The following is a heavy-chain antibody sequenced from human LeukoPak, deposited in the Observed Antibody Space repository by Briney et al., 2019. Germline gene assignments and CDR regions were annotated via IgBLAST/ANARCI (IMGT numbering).Heavy chain of an antibody. J-gene: IGHJ4*02. CDR2: LSGSGDSI. CDR3: AKVSGYCSNGVCYTHDY. V-gene: IGHV3-23*01. Sequence: GRSLRLSCAASGFAFSSYAMSWVRQAPGKGLEWVSALSGSGDSIYYADSVKGRFTISRDNSKTTLYLQMNSLRAEDTAVYYCAKVSGYCSNGVCYTHDYWGQGTLVTVSS. CDR1: GFAFSSYA. D-gene: IGHD2-8*01.